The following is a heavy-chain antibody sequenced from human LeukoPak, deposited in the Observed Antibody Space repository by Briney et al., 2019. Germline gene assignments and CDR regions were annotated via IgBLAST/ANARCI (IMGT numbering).Heavy chain of an antibody. CDR3: ARAAYSSTWYSRYFDL. Sequence: PGGSLRLSCAASGFTFRSYDMHWVRQATGKGLEWVSGIGTAGEIYYPGSVKGRFTISRENAKNSLYLQMNSLRAGDTAVYYCARAAYSSTWYSRYFDLWGRGTLVTASS. J-gene: IGHJ2*01. V-gene: IGHV3-13*01. D-gene: IGHD6-13*01. CDR2: IGTAGEI. CDR1: GFTFRSYD.